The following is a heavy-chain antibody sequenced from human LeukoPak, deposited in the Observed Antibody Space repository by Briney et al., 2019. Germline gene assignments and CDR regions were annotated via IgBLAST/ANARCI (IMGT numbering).Heavy chain of an antibody. D-gene: IGHD1-26*01. Sequence: SETLSLTCTVSGGSISSYYWSWIRQPPGKGLEWIGYIYYSGSTNYNPSLKSRVTISVDTSKNQFSLKLSSVTAADTAVYYCARDNRYSGSYYGFPHYYYYGMDVWGQGTTVTVSS. CDR2: IYYSGST. CDR1: GGSISSYY. V-gene: IGHV4-59*01. J-gene: IGHJ6*02. CDR3: ARDNRYSGSYYGFPHYYYYGMDV.